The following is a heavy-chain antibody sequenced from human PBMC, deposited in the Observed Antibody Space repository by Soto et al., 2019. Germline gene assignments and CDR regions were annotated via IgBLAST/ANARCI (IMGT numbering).Heavy chain of an antibody. CDR1: GGSVRAPDW. J-gene: IGHJ5*01. CDR2: VHISGHS. Sequence: QVHLQESGPGLVAPSGTLSLTCTLSGGSVRAPDWWNWVLQSPDKGREWIAEVHISGHSNYNPSLRSRVSVSIDSSKNQFYLNLNSVTAADTAIYYCARVRQGWSANNCYFDPWGQGTQVTISS. V-gene: IGHV4-4*02. CDR3: ARVRQGWSANNCYFDP. D-gene: IGHD1-1*01.